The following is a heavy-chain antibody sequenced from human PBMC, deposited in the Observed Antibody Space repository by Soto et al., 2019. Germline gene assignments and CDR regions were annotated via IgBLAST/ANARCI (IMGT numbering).Heavy chain of an antibody. CDR1: GYSFTSHY. V-gene: IGHV3-13*01. CDR3: ARMGGDCSSTSCYRAFDI. CDR2: IYPGDT. D-gene: IGHD2-2*02. Sequence: SCKAIGYSFTSHYMHWVRQAPGQGLEWMGTIYPGDTYYPGSVKGRFTISRENAKNSLYLQMNSLRAGDTAVYYCARMGGDCSSTSCYRAFDIWGQGTMVTVSS. J-gene: IGHJ3*02.